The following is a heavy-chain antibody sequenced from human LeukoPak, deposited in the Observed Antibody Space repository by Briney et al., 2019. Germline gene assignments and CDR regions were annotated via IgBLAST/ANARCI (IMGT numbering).Heavy chain of an antibody. CDR1: GYSFTSHY. CDR3: ARDLYTYGPGGY. D-gene: IGHD5-18*01. CDR2: INPRGTAT. J-gene: IGHJ4*02. Sequence: ASVKVSCKASGYSFTSHYMHWVRQAPGQGLEWMGLINPRGTATRYAESFQGRLTLTRDLSTSTDYMELSSLRSDDTAVYFCARDLYTYGPGGYWGQGTLVTVSS. V-gene: IGHV1-46*01.